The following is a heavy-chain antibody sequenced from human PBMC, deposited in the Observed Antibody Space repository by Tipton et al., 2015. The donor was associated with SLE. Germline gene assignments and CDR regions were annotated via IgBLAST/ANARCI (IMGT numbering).Heavy chain of an antibody. J-gene: IGHJ4*02. D-gene: IGHD3-10*01. V-gene: IGHV4-34*01. CDR1: GGSFSGYY. Sequence: TLSLTCAVYGGSFSGYYWSWIRQPPGKGLEWIGEINHSGSTNYNPSLKSRVTISGDTSKNQFSLKLSSVTAADTAVYYCASPITLVRGVTKDYWGQGTLVTVSS. CDR3: ASPITLVRGVTKDY. CDR2: INHSGST.